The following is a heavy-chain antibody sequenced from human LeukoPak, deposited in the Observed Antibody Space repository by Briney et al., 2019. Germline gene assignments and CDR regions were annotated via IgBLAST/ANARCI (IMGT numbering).Heavy chain of an antibody. V-gene: IGHV1-69*04. J-gene: IGHJ3*02. CDR2: IIPIFGIA. CDR1: GGTFSSYA. Sequence: SVKVSCKASGGTFSSYAISWVRQAPGQGLEWMGRIIPIFGIANYAQKFQGRVTITADKSTSTAYMELSSLRSEDTAVYYCAREEVAMATGGAFDIWGQGTMVTVPS. D-gene: IGHD5-24*01. CDR3: AREEVAMATGGAFDI.